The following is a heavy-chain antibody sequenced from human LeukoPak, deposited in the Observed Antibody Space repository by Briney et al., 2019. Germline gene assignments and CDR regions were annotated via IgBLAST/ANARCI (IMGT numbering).Heavy chain of an antibody. J-gene: IGHJ4*02. CDR3: AKGHLNYYGLGSYYSPRDGFDY. CDR2: ISYDGSNK. V-gene: IGHV3-30*18. CDR1: GFIFSGYW. Sequence: GGSLRLSCEASGFIFSGYWMSWVRQAPGKGLEWVAVISYDGSNKYYADSVKGRFTISRDNSKNTLYLQMNSLRAEDTAVYYCAKGHLNYYGLGSYYSPRDGFDYWGQGTLVTVSS. D-gene: IGHD3-10*01.